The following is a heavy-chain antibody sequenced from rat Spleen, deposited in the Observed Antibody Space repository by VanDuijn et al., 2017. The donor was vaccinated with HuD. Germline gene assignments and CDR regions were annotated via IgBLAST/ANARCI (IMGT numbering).Heavy chain of an antibody. D-gene: IGHD5-1*01. CDR1: GFTFSSYW. J-gene: IGHJ3*01. V-gene: IGHV5-58*01. CDR3: ATTPGRPFAY. Sequence: EVQLVESGGGLVQPGRSLKLSCVASGFTFSSYWMYWIRQAPGKGLEWVSSVSNDGSSTYYRDSVKGRFTISRDNAKSTLYLQMDSLRSEDTATYYCATTPGRPFAYWGQGTLVTVSS. CDR2: VSNDGSST.